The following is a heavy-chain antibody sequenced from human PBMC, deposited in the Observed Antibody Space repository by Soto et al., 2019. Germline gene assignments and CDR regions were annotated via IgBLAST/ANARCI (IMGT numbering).Heavy chain of an antibody. D-gene: IGHD3-10*01. V-gene: IGHV3-30-3*01. J-gene: IGHJ6*02. CDR1: GFTFSSYA. Sequence: QPGGSLRLSCAASGFTFSSYAMHWVRQAPGKGLEWVAVISYDGSNKYYADSVKGRFTISRDNSKNTLYLQMNSLRAEDTAVYYCARDGLLWFGELVLATGGTPDNYGMDVWGQGTTVTVSS. CDR3: ARDGLLWFGELVLATGGTPDNYGMDV. CDR2: ISYDGSNK.